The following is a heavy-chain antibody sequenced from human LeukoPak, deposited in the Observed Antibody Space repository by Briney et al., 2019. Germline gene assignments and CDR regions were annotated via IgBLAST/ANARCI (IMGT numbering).Heavy chain of an antibody. CDR1: GYTFTSYG. CDR2: ICAYNGNT. V-gene: IGHV1-18*01. CDR3: IAAAGTGY. Sequence: GASVKVSCKGSGYTFTSYGNNWARHAPGQGLEWMGWICAYNGNTNYAQKLQGSVTMTTDTSTSTAYMGLRSLRSDDTAVYYGIAAAGTGYWGQGTLVTVSS. J-gene: IGHJ4*02. D-gene: IGHD6-13*01.